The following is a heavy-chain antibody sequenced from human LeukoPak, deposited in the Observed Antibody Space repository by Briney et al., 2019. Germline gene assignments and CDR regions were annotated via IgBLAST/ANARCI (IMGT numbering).Heavy chain of an antibody. Sequence: PSETLSLTCTVSGGSISSSSHYWGWIRQPPGKGLEWIAIIYYRGSTYYNPSLNSRVTISLDTSKNQLSLKLSSVTAADTAVYYCARARSYCGGDCYSGIGNWGQGTLVTVSS. CDR3: ARARSYCGGDCYSGIGN. CDR2: IYYRGST. J-gene: IGHJ4*02. CDR1: GGSISSSSHY. V-gene: IGHV4-39*07. D-gene: IGHD2-21*02.